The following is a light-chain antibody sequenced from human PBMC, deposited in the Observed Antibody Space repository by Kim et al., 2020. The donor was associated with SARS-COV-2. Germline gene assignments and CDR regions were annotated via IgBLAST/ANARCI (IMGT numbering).Light chain of an antibody. CDR3: QQRSNWLT. J-gene: IGKJ4*01. CDR2: DAS. V-gene: IGKV3-11*01. Sequence: SAGGGSTRSGMASRGVSSYLAWYQQKPGQAPRLLIYDASSRATGIPARFSGSGSGTDFTLTISSLEPEDFAVYYCQQRSNWLTFGGGTKVDIK. CDR1: RGVSSY.